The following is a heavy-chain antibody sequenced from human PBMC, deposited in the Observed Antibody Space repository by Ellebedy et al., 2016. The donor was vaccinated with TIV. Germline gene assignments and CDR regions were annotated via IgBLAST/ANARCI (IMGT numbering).Heavy chain of an antibody. D-gene: IGHD3-10*01. V-gene: IGHV4-59*01. Sequence: SETLSLTCTVSGGSISTYYWSWIRQPPGKGLEWIGCFYYNGSTKYNPSLKSRVTISVDPSQNHFSLKLSSVTAADTAVYYCSRVRITMVRGDFPLPLIDPWGQGTLVTVSS. CDR1: GGSISTYY. CDR2: FYYNGST. J-gene: IGHJ5*02. CDR3: SRVRITMVRGDFPLPLIDP.